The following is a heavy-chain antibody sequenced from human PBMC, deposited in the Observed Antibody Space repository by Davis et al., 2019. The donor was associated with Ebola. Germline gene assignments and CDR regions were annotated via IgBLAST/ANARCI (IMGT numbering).Heavy chain of an antibody. CDR3: AREHSSYCSSISCYGEGLDY. J-gene: IGHJ4*02. Sequence: PGGSLRLSCAVSGFTFRTYTMKYIRQAPGKGLEWVSTVSSSGYTYYSDSVKGRFTISRDNAKNSLYLQMNSLRVEDTAVYYCAREHSSYCSSISCYGEGLDYWGQGTLVTVSS. CDR1: GFTFRTYT. V-gene: IGHV3-21*01. D-gene: IGHD2-2*01. CDR2: VSSSGYT.